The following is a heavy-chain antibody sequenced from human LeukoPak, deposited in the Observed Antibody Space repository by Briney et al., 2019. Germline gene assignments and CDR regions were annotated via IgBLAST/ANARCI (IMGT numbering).Heavy chain of an antibody. V-gene: IGHV3-7*01. Sequence: KAGGSLRLSCAASGFTLSNYWMNWVRQAPGKGLEWVATIKQDGSEKYYVDSVKGRFTISRDNGKNSLYLQMNSLRAEDTAVYYCARVLRDFEDYYYYMDVWGKGTTVTVSS. CDR1: GFTLSNYW. CDR3: ARVLRDFEDYYYYMDV. D-gene: IGHD3-9*01. CDR2: IKQDGSEK. J-gene: IGHJ6*03.